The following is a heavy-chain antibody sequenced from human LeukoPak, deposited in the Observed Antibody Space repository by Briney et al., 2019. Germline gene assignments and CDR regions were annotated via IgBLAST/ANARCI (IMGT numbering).Heavy chain of an antibody. Sequence: GGSLRLSCAASGFTFSSYGMHWVRQAPGKGLEWVAVIWYDGSNKYYADSVKGRFTISRDNSKNTLYLQMNSPRAEDTAVYYCARESLPVVIRSRFDPWGQGTLVTVSS. J-gene: IGHJ5*02. D-gene: IGHD3-22*01. V-gene: IGHV3-33*01. CDR1: GFTFSSYG. CDR2: IWYDGSNK. CDR3: ARESLPVVIRSRFDP.